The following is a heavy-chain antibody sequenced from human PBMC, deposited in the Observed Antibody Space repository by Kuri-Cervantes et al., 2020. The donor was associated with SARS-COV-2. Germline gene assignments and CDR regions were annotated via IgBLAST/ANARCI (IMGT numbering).Heavy chain of an antibody. J-gene: IGHJ6*02. CDR1: GYTFTSYD. CDR2: MNPNSGNT. V-gene: IGHV1-8*01. D-gene: IGHD2-2*01. Sequence: ASVKVSCKASGYTFTSYDINWVRQATGQGLEWMGWMNPNSGNTGYAQKFQGRVTMTRDTSISTAYMELSSLRSEDTAVYYCARDRRIVVVPAARMGGWYYGMDVWGQGTTVTVSS. CDR3: ARDRRIVVVPAARMGGWYYGMDV.